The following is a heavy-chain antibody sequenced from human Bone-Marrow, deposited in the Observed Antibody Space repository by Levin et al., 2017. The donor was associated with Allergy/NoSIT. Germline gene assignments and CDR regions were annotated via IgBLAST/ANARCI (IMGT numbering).Heavy chain of an antibody. CDR1: GGSFSVYF. Sequence: SQTLSLTCAVYGGSFSVYFWSWIRQPPGKGLEWIGEISHSGSTNYNPSLKSRVTISVDTSKNQFSLRLGSVTAADTAVYYCAPIFGDYSDFDSWGQGTLVSVSS. V-gene: IGHV4-34*01. J-gene: IGHJ4*02. D-gene: IGHD4-17*01. CDR2: ISHSGST. CDR3: APIFGDYSDFDS.